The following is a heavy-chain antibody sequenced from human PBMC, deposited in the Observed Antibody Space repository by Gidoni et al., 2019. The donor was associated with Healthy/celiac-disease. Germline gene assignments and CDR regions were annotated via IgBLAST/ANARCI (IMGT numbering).Heavy chain of an antibody. V-gene: IGHV1-18*01. CDR1: GYTFTTYG. D-gene: IGHD5-12*01. CDR2: ISAYNGNT. CDR3: ARDPRRDIVARIGRGRGAFDI. Sequence: QVQRVQSGPEVKNPGAAVKVSCKASGYTFTTYGTSWVRQAPGQGLEWMGWISAYNGNTNYAQKLQGRATMTTDTSASTAYMELRSLGSDDTAVYYCARDPRRDIVARIGRGRGAFDIWGQGTMVTVSS. J-gene: IGHJ3*02.